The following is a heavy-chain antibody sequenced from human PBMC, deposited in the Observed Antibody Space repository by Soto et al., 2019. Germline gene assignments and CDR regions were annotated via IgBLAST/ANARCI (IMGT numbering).Heavy chain of an antibody. CDR2: IDDSGVST. D-gene: IGHD6-19*01. J-gene: IGHJ6*02. CDR3: VKGQGSSGSQTGGMDV. Sequence: EVQLLESGGGLVQPGGSLRLSCAASGFTFSTYAMSWVRQAPGKGLEWVAGIDDSGVSTYYADSVKGRLTISRDNPKNALYLQMGSLRAEDTAVYYCVKGQGSSGSQTGGMDVWGQGTTGTVSS. V-gene: IGHV3-23*01. CDR1: GFTFSTYA.